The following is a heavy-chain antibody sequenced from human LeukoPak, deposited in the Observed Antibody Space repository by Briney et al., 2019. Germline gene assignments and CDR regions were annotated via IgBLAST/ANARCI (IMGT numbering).Heavy chain of an antibody. CDR2: IIPIFGTA. CDR1: GGTFSSYA. Sequence: ASVKVSCKASGGTFSSYAISWVRQAPGQGLEWMGGIIPIFGTANYAQKFQGRVTITADESTSTAHMELSSLRSEDTAVYYCARDQVSGAFDIWGQGTMVTVSS. V-gene: IGHV1-69*13. J-gene: IGHJ3*02. D-gene: IGHD1-14*01. CDR3: ARDQVSGAFDI.